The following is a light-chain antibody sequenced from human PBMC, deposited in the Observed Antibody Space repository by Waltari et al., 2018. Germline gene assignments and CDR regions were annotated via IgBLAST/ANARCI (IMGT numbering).Light chain of an antibody. V-gene: IGLV3-21*01. CDR1: YFGTED. CDR3: QVWDVESDHVF. CDR2: TNS. J-gene: IGLJ7*01. Sequence: SYGLTQPPSVSVSQGQTARITCGGDYFGTEDVNWYQHKPPQAPLLVIYTNSARPSGIPDRFSGSRSGNTATLIIGGVEAGDEAEYYCQVWDVESDHVFFGGGTRLTVL.